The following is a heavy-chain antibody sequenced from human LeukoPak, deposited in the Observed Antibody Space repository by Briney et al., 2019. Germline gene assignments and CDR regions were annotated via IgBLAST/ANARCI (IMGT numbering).Heavy chain of an antibody. D-gene: IGHD1-14*01. CDR1: GFTFDDYT. CDR3: AKEGSTTSSDFFDY. J-gene: IGHJ4*02. CDR2: ISWDGGST. Sequence: GGSLRLSCAGYGFTFDDYTMHWVRQAPGKGLEWVSLISWDGGSTYYADSVKGRFTISRDNSQNSPYLQMNSLRTEDTALYYCAKEGSTTSSDFFDYWGQGTLVSVSS. V-gene: IGHV3-43*01.